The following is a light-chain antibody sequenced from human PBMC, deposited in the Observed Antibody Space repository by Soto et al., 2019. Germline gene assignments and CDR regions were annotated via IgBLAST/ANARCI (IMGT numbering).Light chain of an antibody. CDR3: NSYAGSNNFVV. V-gene: IGLV2-8*01. Sequence: QPALTQPPSASGSPGQSVTISCTGTSSDVGGSNFVSWFQQTPGKAPKLIIYEVNKRPSGVPDRFSGSKSGNTASLTVSGLQADDEADYYCNSYAGSNNFVVFGGGTKLTVL. CDR2: EVN. CDR1: SSDVGGSNF. J-gene: IGLJ2*01.